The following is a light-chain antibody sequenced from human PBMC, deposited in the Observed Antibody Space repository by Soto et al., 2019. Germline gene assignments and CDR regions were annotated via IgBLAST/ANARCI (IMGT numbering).Light chain of an antibody. V-gene: IGLV2-14*01. Sequence: QSVLTQPASVSGSPGQSVTISCTGTSSDVGSYNYVSWYQQHPGKAPRLMIYDVGDRPSGVSNRFSGSKSGNTASLTISGRQAEDEADYYCCASTGSSTPYVLGSGTKVTVL. J-gene: IGLJ1*01. CDR3: CASTGSSTPYV. CDR1: SSDVGSYNY. CDR2: DVG.